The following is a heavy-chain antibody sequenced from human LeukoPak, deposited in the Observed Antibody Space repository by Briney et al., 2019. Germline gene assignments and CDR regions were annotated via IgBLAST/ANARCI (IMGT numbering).Heavy chain of an antibody. V-gene: IGHV1-69*06. J-gene: IGHJ4*02. CDR3: ASLWGYGSDGPFDY. CDR2: IIPIFGTA. CDR1: GGTFSSYA. D-gene: IGHD3-10*01. Sequence: GASVKVSCKASGGTFSSYAISWVRQAPGQGLEWMGGIIPIFGTANYAQKFQGRVTITADKSTSTAYMELSSLRSEDTAVYYCASLWGYGSDGPFDYWGQGTLVTVSS.